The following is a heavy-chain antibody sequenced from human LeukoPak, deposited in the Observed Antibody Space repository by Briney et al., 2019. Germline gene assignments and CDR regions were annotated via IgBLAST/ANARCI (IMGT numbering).Heavy chain of an antibody. CDR3: ARSRIQLWLRASDDAFDI. J-gene: IGHJ3*02. D-gene: IGHD5-18*01. CDR1: GFTVSSNY. V-gene: IGHV3-53*01. Sequence: GGSLRLSCAASGFTVSSNYMSWVRQAPGKGLEWVSVIYSGGSTYYADSVKGRFTISRDNSKNTLYLQMNSLRAEDTAVYYCARSRIQLWLRASDDAFDIRGQGTMVTVSS. CDR2: IYSGGST.